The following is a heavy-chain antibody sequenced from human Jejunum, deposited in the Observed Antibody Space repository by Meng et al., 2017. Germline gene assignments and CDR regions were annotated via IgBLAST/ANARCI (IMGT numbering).Heavy chain of an antibody. CDR3: ARDFEALNGV. J-gene: IGHJ1*01. Sequence: VQLQEPGPGLLKPWGTPSPTCAVSGDSISSSYWWSWVRQSPGKGLEWIGEIYHSGTTNYNPSLKSRVTLSVDKSKNQFSLNLSSVTAADTAVYFCARDFEALNGVWGQGTLVTVSS. CDR2: IYHSGTT. D-gene: IGHD2-8*01. CDR1: GDSISSSYW. V-gene: IGHV4-4*02.